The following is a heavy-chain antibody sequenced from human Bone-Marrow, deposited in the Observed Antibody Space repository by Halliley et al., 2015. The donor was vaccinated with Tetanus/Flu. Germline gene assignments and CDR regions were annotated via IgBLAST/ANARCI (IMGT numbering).Heavy chain of an antibody. CDR3: ARQGYFDWLLRAYFDY. CDR2: IYYSGKT. Sequence: SIYYSGKTYYNPSLKSRVPIYVDTSKNQFSLKLSSVTVADTAVYYCARQGYFDWLLRAYFDYWGQGSRVTVSS. V-gene: IGHV4-39*01. J-gene: IGHJ4*02. D-gene: IGHD3-9*01.